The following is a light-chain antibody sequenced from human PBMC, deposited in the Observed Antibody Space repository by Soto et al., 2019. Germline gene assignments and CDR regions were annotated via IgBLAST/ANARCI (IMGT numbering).Light chain of an antibody. Sequence: EIVMTQSPATLSVSPGERVTLSCRASQSVRSNLAWYQQKPGQVPRVLIYGASTRAIGIPDRFSGSGSGTEFTLTISSLHSEDFAVYYCQHYNNLWGFGGGTKVEIK. J-gene: IGKJ4*01. CDR2: GAS. CDR3: QHYNNLWG. CDR1: QSVRSN. V-gene: IGKV3-15*01.